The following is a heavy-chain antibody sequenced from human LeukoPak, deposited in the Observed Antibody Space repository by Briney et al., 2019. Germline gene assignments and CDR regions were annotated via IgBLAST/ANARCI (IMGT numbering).Heavy chain of an antibody. V-gene: IGHV1-69*05. Sequence: SVKVSCKASGGTFSSYAISWVRQAPGQGLEWMGGIIPIFGTANYAQKFQGRVTITTDESTSTAYMELSSLRSEDTAVYYCASMGYCTNGVCYQNWFDPWGQGTLVTVSS. CDR2: IIPIFGTA. CDR3: ASMGYCTNGVCYQNWFDP. CDR1: GGTFSSYA. J-gene: IGHJ5*02. D-gene: IGHD2-8*01.